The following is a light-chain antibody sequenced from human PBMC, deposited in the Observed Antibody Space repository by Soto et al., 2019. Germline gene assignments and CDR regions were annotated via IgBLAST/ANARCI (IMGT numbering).Light chain of an antibody. Sequence: QSALTQPGSVSGSPGQSVPISCNGTSSDVGGYNYVSWYQQHPGKAPKLMIYDVSKRPSGVPDRFSGSKSGNTASLTISGLQAEDEADYYCCSYAGSYTNVFGTGTKVTVL. CDR2: DVS. CDR1: SSDVGGYNY. V-gene: IGLV2-11*01. CDR3: CSYAGSYTNV. J-gene: IGLJ1*01.